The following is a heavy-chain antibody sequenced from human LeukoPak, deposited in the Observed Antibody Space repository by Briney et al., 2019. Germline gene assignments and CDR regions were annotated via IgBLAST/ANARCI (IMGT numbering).Heavy chain of an antibody. V-gene: IGHV4-38-2*02. D-gene: IGHD3-10*01. CDR1: GYSISSAYY. CDR3: ARRPMVRGYNAFDI. J-gene: IGHJ3*02. CDR2: IYHSGST. Sequence: SETLSLTCTVSGYSISSAYYWGWIRQPPGKGLEWIGTIYHSGSTYYNTSLKSRVTISVDMSKGQFSLKLSSVTAADTAVYYCARRPMVRGYNAFDIWGQGTMVTVSS.